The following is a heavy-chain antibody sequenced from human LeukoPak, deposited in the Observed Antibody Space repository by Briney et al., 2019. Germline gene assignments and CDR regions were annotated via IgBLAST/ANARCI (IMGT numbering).Heavy chain of an antibody. Sequence: GGSLRLSCAASGFPFSSSAMTWVRQIPGKGLEWVSSIFPSGGEIHYADSVRGRFTISRDNSKSTLSLQMNSLRAEDTAIYYCATYRQVLLPFESWGQGTLVTVSS. CDR1: GFPFSSSA. CDR2: IFPSGGEI. CDR3: ATYRQVLLPFES. D-gene: IGHD2-8*02. V-gene: IGHV3-23*01. J-gene: IGHJ4*02.